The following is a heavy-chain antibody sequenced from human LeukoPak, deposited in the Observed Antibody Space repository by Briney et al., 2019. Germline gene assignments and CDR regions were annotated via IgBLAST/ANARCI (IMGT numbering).Heavy chain of an antibody. CDR2: IYTSGST. D-gene: IGHD3-10*01. J-gene: IGHJ6*03. Sequence: SETLSLTCTVSGGSISSYYWRWIRQPAGKGLEWIGRIYTSGSTNYNPSLKSRVTMSVDTSKNQFSLKLSSVTAADTAVYYRVRYPSPQFGYYYYYMDVWGKGITVTVSS. V-gene: IGHV4-4*07. CDR1: GGSISSYY. CDR3: VRYPSPQFGYYYYYMDV.